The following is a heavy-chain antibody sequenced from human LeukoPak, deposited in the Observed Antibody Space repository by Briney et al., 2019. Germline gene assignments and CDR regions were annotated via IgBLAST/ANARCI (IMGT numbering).Heavy chain of an antibody. CDR3: ARDTCYYDSSGYCFDY. CDR2: ISYSGST. Sequence: PSETLSLTCIVSGGSISSSDYYWGWIRQPPGKGLEWIGHISYSGSTYYNPSLKSRVTISVDTSKNQFSLKLSSVTAADTAVYYCARDTCYYDSSGYCFDYWGQGTLVTVSS. D-gene: IGHD3-22*01. CDR1: GGSISSSDYY. J-gene: IGHJ4*02. V-gene: IGHV4-39*07.